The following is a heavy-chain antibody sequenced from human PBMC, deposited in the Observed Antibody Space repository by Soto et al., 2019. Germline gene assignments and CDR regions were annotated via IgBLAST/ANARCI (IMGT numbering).Heavy chain of an antibody. J-gene: IGHJ6*02. CDR1: GFTFSSCA. V-gene: IGHV3-23*01. Sequence: QPGGSLRLSCAASGFTFSSCAMSWVRQAPGKGLEWVSSISGSGIGTYYADSVKGRFTVSRDNSKNTLFLQMNSLRAEDTALYYCAKDIGDSINYYGMDVWGQGTTVTVSS. CDR3: AKDIGDSINYYGMDV. D-gene: IGHD3-16*01. CDR2: ISGSGIGT.